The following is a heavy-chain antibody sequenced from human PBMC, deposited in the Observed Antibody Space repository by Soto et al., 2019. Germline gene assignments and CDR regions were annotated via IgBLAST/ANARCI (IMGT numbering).Heavy chain of an antibody. CDR2: IVVGSGNT. D-gene: IGHD2-15*01. Sequence: SVKVSCKASGFTFTSSAMQWVRQARGQRLEWIGWIVVGSGNTNYAQKFQERVTITRDMSTSTAYMELSSLGSEDTAVYYCAGYRSGGSCYNDAFDIWGQGTMVTVSS. J-gene: IGHJ3*02. CDR3: AGYRSGGSCYNDAFDI. CDR1: GFTFTSSA. V-gene: IGHV1-58*02.